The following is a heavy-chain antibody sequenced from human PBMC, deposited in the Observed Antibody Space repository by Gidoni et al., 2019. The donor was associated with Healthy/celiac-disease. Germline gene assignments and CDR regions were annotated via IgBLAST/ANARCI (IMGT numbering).Heavy chain of an antibody. J-gene: IGHJ3*02. CDR1: GYTFTSYY. V-gene: IGHV1-46*01. D-gene: IGHD6-19*01. Sequence: QVQLVQSGAEVTKPGASVKVSCKASGYTFTSYYMHWVRQAPGQGLEWMGIINPSGGSTSYAQKFQGRVTMTRDTSTSTVYMELSSLRSEDTAVYYCARAPRGIAVDEGAFDIWGQGTMVTVSS. CDR2: INPSGGST. CDR3: ARAPRGIAVDEGAFDI.